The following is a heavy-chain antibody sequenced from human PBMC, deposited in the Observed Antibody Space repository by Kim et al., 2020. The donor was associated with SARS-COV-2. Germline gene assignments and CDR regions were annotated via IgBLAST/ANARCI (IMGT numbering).Heavy chain of an antibody. Sequence: SYRYYEGSMKGRYSISRDHAKNSLYLQMNSLRAEETALYYCARTSTLFDYWGQGTLVTVSS. J-gene: IGHJ4*02. CDR2: SYR. D-gene: IGHD2-2*01. V-gene: IGHV3-21*01. CDR3: ARTSTLFDY.